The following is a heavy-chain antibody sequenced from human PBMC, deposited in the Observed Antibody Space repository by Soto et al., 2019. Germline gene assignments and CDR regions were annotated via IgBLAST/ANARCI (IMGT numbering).Heavy chain of an antibody. D-gene: IGHD3-10*01. Sequence: SETLSLTCAVSGGSISSGGYSWSWIRQPPGKGLEWIGYIYHSGSTYYNPSLKSRVTISVDRSKNQFSLKLSSVTAADTAVYYCARVLSGYLQHWGQGTLVTVSS. V-gene: IGHV4-30-2*01. CDR1: GGSISSGGYS. CDR3: ARVLSGYLQH. J-gene: IGHJ1*01. CDR2: IYHSGST.